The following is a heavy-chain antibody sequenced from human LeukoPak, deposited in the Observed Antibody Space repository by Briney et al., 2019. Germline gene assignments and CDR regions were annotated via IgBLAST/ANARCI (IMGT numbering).Heavy chain of an antibody. V-gene: IGHV1-24*01. Sequence: GASVKVSCKASGYTFTSYGISWVRQAPGQGLEWMGGFDPEDGETIYAQKFQGRVTMTEDTSTDTAYMELSSLRSEDTAVYYCATASRYYDSGGYYFLWGQGTLVTVSS. J-gene: IGHJ4*02. D-gene: IGHD3-22*01. CDR1: GYTFTSYG. CDR3: ATASRYYDSGGYYFL. CDR2: FDPEDGET.